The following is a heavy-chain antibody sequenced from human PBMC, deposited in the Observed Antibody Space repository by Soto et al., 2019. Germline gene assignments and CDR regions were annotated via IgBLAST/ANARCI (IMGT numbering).Heavy chain of an antibody. CDR2: ISHSGIT. CDR1: GDSISRSHW. CDR3: ARVRYDRSGFDH. D-gene: IGHD3-22*01. V-gene: IGHV4-4*02. Sequence: QVQLQESGPGLVRPSGALSVTCAVSGDSISRSHWWSWVRQSPGKGLEWIGEISHSGITNYNPSLKCRVTSSGDKSKNQLSLKLTSVSAANTAVYYCARVRYDRSGFDHWGPGTLVSVSS. J-gene: IGHJ4*02.